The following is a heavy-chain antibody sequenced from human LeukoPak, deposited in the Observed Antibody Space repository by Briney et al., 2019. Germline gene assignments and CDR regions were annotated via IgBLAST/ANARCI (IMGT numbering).Heavy chain of an antibody. D-gene: IGHD3/OR15-3a*01. J-gene: IGHJ4*02. CDR3: ARDAVDYYFDY. CDR1: GFTFSSYA. Sequence: GGSLRLSCAASGFTFSSYAMSWVRQAPGKGLEWVSSISSSSSYIYYADSVKGRFTISRDNAKNSLYLQMNSLRAEDTAVYYCARDAVDYYFDYWGQGTLATVSS. CDR2: ISSSSSYI. V-gene: IGHV3-21*01.